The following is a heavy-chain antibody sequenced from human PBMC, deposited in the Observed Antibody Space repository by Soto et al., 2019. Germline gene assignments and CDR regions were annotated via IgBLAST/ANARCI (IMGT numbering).Heavy chain of an antibody. CDR1: GFTFSSYA. CDR2: ISGSGGST. Sequence: PGGSLRLSCAASGFTFSSYAMSWVRQAPGKGLEWVSAISGSGGSTYYADSVKGRFTISRDNSKNTLYLQMNSLRAEDTAVYYCARDRPYYYDSSGYYRSGGYWGQGTLVTVSS. J-gene: IGHJ4*02. CDR3: ARDRPYYYDSSGYYRSGGY. D-gene: IGHD3-22*01. V-gene: IGHV3-23*01.